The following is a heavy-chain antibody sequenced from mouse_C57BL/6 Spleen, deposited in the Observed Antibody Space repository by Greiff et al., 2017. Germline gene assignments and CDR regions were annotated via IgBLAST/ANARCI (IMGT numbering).Heavy chain of an antibody. CDR1: GYTFTSYW. V-gene: IGHV1-69*01. D-gene: IGHD2-4*01. Sequence: QVQLQQPGAELVMPGASVKLSCKASGYTFTSYWMHWVKQRPGQGLEWIGEIDHSDSYTNYNPQFKGKSTLTVDKSSSTAYLQLSSLTAEDSAVYDCAKRGDYDPFAYWGQGTLVTVSA. CDR2: IDHSDSYT. J-gene: IGHJ3*01. CDR3: AKRGDYDPFAY.